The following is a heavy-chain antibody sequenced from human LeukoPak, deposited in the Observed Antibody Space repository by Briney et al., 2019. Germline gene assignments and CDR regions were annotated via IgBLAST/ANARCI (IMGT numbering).Heavy chain of an antibody. V-gene: IGHV4-38-2*02. CDR1: GYSISSGYY. Sequence: SETLSLTCTVSGYSISSGYYWGWIRQPPGQGLERIGSFYDSGNTYYNPSLKSRVTISVDTSKNQFSLKVRSVTAADTAVYFCARGKSRGSHIDYWGQGTLVTVSS. D-gene: IGHD1-26*01. J-gene: IGHJ4*02. CDR2: FYDSGNT. CDR3: ARGKSRGSHIDY.